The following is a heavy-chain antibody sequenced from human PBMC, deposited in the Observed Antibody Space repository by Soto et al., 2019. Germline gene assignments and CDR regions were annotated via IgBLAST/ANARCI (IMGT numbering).Heavy chain of an antibody. Sequence: ASVKVSCKASGYTFTNYGISWVRQAPGQGLEWMGWINTYNGNTKHAQKLQGRVTMTTDTSTSTAYMELRSLRSDDTAVYYCARGVGSGTYYNQYNWFDPWGQGTLVTVSS. J-gene: IGHJ5*02. CDR3: ARGVGSGTYYNQYNWFDP. CDR2: INTYNGNT. V-gene: IGHV1-18*01. D-gene: IGHD3-10*01. CDR1: GYTFTNYG.